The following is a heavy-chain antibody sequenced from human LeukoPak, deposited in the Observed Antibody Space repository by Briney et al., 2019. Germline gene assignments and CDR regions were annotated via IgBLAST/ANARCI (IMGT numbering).Heavy chain of an antibody. CDR1: GGSINSYY. V-gene: IGHV4-4*07. J-gene: IGHJ6*03. D-gene: IGHD4-23*01. CDR2: IYTSGST. Sequence: SETLSLTCTVSGGSINSYYWSWIRQPAGKGLEWIGRIYTSGSTNYNPSLKSRVTISVDTSKNQFSLKLSSVTAADTAVYYCARAARNQLPPYYYYYYMDVWGKGTTVTISS. CDR3: ARAARNQLPPYYYYYYMDV.